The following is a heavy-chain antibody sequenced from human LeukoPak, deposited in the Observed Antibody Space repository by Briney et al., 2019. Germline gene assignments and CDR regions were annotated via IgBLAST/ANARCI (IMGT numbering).Heavy chain of an antibody. V-gene: IGHV3-30*04. J-gene: IGHJ6*02. CDR3: ARDATHYYYGMDV. Sequence: PGGSLRLSCAASGLTFSSYAMHWVRQAPGKGLEWVAVISYDGSNKYYADSVKGRFTISRDNSKNTLYLQMNSLRAEDTAVYYCARDATHYYYGMDVWGQGTTVTVSS. CDR2: ISYDGSNK. CDR1: GLTFSSYA.